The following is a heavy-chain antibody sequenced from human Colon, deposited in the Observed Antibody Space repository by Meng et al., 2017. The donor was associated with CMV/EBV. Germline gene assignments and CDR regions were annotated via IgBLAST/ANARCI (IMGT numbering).Heavy chain of an antibody. CDR1: GFTVPKYD. V-gene: IGHV3-30-3*01. CDR3: ARLLGGAKYDVWGAVGVSSDAFDV. D-gene: IGHD3-3*01. J-gene: IGHJ3*01. Sequence: GGSLRLSCAGSGFTVPKYDMHWVRQPPGKGLQWVTVMSHDGTQTSYSDAVKGRFTISRDNSKNTLYLQMSRLRPDDTAIYYCARLLGGAKYDVWGAVGVSSDAFDVWGQGTLVTVSS. CDR2: MSHDGTQT.